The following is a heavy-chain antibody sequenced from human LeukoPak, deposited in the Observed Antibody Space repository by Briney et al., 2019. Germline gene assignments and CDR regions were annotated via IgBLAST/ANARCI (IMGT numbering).Heavy chain of an antibody. CDR3: ATYRQVLLPFES. CDR1: GFTFSTFA. V-gene: IGHV3-23*01. J-gene: IGHJ4*02. D-gene: IGHD2-8*02. CDR2: IFPSGGEI. Sequence: GGSLRLSYAASGFTFSTFAMIWVRQPPGKGLEWVSSIFPSGGEIHYADSVKGRFTIFRDNSKSTLTLQMNSLRAEDTAIYYCATYRQVLLPFESWGQGTLVTVSS.